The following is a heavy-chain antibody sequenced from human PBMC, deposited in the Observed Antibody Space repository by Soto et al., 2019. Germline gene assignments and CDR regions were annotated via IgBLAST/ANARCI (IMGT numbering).Heavy chain of an antibody. CDR1: GFTISNYW. CDR2: IDSYGGYP. CDR3: ARDRPHNWFDP. V-gene: IGHV3-74*01. J-gene: IGHJ5*02. Sequence: EVQLVESGGGLVQPGGSLSLSCAASGFTISNYWMHWVRQSPGKGLVWVAGIDSYGGYPRYADSVRGRFTISRDNGKNSLYLQMNSLRHEDTAVYYCARDRPHNWFDPWGQGALVTVST.